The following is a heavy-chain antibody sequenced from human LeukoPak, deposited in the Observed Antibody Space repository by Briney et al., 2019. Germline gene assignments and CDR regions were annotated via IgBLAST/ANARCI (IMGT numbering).Heavy chain of an antibody. Sequence: ASVKVSCKASGYTFTGYAMNWVRQAPGQGLEWMGWINTNTGNPTYAQGFTGRFVFSLDTSVSTAYLQISSLKAEDTAVYYCASSIAVAGTWADYFDYWGQGTLVTVSS. D-gene: IGHD6-19*01. CDR1: GYTFTGYA. V-gene: IGHV7-4-1*02. J-gene: IGHJ4*02. CDR3: ASSIAVAGTWADYFDY. CDR2: INTNTGNP.